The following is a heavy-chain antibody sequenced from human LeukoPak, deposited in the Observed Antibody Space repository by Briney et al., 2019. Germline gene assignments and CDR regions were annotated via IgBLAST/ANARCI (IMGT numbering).Heavy chain of an antibody. D-gene: IGHD3-9*01. Sequence: GGSQRLSCAASGFIFTTYTMNWVRQAPGKGLEWVSSVTHSSTYIFYAGSVKGRFTISRDNAKNSVYLQMNSLRAEDTAVYYCARGNDILTAWGQGTLVTVSS. CDR3: ARGNDILTA. CDR2: VTHSSTYI. CDR1: GFIFTTYT. J-gene: IGHJ4*02. V-gene: IGHV3-21*01.